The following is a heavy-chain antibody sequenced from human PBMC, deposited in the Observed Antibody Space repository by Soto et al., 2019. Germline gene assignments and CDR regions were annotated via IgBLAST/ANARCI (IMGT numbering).Heavy chain of an antibody. J-gene: IGHJ6*02. D-gene: IGHD3-9*01. CDR1: GFSLSTSGMC. CDR2: DWDDDK. CDR3: ARILLYYDILTGYYYYYGMDV. V-gene: IGHV2-70*01. Sequence: ASGPTLVNPTQALTLTCTFSGFSLSTSGMCVSWIRQPPGKALEWLALDWDDDKYYSTSLKTRLTISKDTSKNQVVLTMTNMDPVDTATYYCARILLYYDILTGYYYYYGMDVWGQGTTVTVSS.